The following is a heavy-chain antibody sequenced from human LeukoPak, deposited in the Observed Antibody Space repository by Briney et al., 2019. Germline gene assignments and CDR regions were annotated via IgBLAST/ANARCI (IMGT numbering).Heavy chain of an antibody. Sequence: GGSLRLSCAASGFTFSSYAMHWVRQAPGKGLEWVAVISYDGSNKYYADSVKGRFTISRDNSKNTLYLQMNSLRAEDTAVYYCARGRGSMVVVVNDAFDIWGQGTMVTVSS. J-gene: IGHJ3*02. CDR2: ISYDGSNK. V-gene: IGHV3-30*04. CDR1: GFTFSSYA. CDR3: ARGRGSMVVVVNDAFDI. D-gene: IGHD3-22*01.